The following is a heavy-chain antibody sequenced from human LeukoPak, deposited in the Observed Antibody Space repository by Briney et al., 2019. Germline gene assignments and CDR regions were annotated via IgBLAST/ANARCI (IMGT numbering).Heavy chain of an antibody. J-gene: IGHJ4*02. D-gene: IGHD3-16*01. Sequence: SETLSLTCAVSGGSISSYYWSWIRQPPGKGLEWIGYIYYSGSTNYNPSLKSRVTISVDTSKNQFSLKLSSVTAADTAVYYCARDRGGYVYWGQGTLVTVSS. CDR3: ARDRGGYVY. V-gene: IGHV4-59*01. CDR1: GGSISSYY. CDR2: IYYSGST.